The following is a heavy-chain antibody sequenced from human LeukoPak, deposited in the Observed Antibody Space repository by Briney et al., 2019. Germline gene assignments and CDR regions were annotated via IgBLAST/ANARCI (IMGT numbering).Heavy chain of an antibody. V-gene: IGHV4-34*01. CDR3: ARRLRWYYFDY. Sequence: SETLSLTCAVYGGSFSGYYWSWIRQPPGKGLEWIGEINHSGSTNYSPSLKSRVTISVDTSKNQFSLKLSSVTAADTAVYYCARRLRWYYFDYWGQGTLVTVSS. J-gene: IGHJ4*02. CDR1: GGSFSGYY. CDR2: INHSGST. D-gene: IGHD4-23*01.